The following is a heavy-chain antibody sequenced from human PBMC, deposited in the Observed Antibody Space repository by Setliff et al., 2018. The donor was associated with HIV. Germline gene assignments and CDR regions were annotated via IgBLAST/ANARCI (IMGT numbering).Heavy chain of an antibody. Sequence: ASVKVSCKASGYTSTSYDINWVRQATGQGLEWLGWMNPDSGNTGSAQNFQGRLTITWNTSISTAFMELGSLGFDDTAVYFCARTRSGGSSVYYYYYMDVWGQGTAVTVSS. J-gene: IGHJ6*03. CDR1: GYTSTSYD. V-gene: IGHV1-8*01. CDR2: MNPDSGNT. D-gene: IGHD2-15*01. CDR3: ARTRSGGSSVYYYYYMDV.